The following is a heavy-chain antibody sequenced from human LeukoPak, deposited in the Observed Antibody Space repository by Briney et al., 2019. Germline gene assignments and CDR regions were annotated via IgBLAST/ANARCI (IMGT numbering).Heavy chain of an antibody. V-gene: IGHV4-30-4*01. CDR2: IYYSGST. D-gene: IGHD2-2*01. CDR3: ARTFILGVVPAGTFDY. CDR1: GGSISSGDYY. J-gene: IGHJ4*02. Sequence: SQTLSLTCTVSGGSISSGDYYWSWIRQPPGKGLEWIGYIYYSGSTYYNPSLKSRVTISVDTSKNQFSLKLSSVTAADTAVYYCARTFILGVVPAGTFDYWGQGTLVTVSS.